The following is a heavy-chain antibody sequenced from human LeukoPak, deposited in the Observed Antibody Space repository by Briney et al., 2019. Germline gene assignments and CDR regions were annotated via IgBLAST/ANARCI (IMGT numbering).Heavy chain of an antibody. Sequence: SGGSLRLSCAASGFTFDDYAMHWVRQAPGKGLEWVSGISWNSGSIGYADSVKGRFTISRDNAKNSLYLQMNSLRAEDTALYYCAKDRSRYYDSSGIDYWGQGTLVTVSS. D-gene: IGHD3-22*01. V-gene: IGHV3-9*01. CDR2: ISWNSGSI. J-gene: IGHJ4*02. CDR1: GFTFDDYA. CDR3: AKDRSRYYDSSGIDY.